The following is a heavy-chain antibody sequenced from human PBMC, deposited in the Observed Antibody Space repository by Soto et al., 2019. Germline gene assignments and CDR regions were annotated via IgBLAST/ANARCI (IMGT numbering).Heavy chain of an antibody. V-gene: IGHV4-59*01. J-gene: IGHJ6*02. CDR2: IYYSGST. Sequence: QVQLQESGPGLVKPSETLSLTCTVSGGSISSYYWRWIRHPPGKGLEWIGYIYYSGSTNYNPSLKSRVTISVDTSKNQFSLKLSSVTAADTAVYYCASSLGPAVCMDVWGQGTTVTVSS. CDR3: ASSLGPAVCMDV. CDR1: GGSISSYY. D-gene: IGHD6-25*01.